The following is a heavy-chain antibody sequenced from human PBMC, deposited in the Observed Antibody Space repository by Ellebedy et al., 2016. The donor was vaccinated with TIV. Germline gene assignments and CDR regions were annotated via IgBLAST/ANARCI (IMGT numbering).Heavy chain of an antibody. CDR1: GGSISSSNW. CDR2: IDPNGST. J-gene: IGHJ4*02. CDR3: ARSKIYCSAAGCSSLEHFAS. Sequence: MPSETLSLTCAVSGGSISSSNWWSWVRQAPGKGLEWIGEIDPNGSTNYNPSLKSRVTISVDKSKNQVSLKLSSVTAADTAMYYCARSKIYCSAAGCSSLEHFASWGQGTLVTVSS. D-gene: IGHD2-15*01. V-gene: IGHV4-4*02.